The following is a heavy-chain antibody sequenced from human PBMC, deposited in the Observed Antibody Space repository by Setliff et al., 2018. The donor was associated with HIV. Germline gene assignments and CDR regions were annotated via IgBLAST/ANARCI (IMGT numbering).Heavy chain of an antibody. Sequence: SETLSLTCAVYGGSLTGYFWTWIRQSPGKGLEWVGQVNRDGGAHYNPSLRSRVTMSLDTSSNQFSLNLNSVTAADTAVYYCARGSWGSWRFDYWGQGTLVTVSS. J-gene: IGHJ4*02. V-gene: IGHV4-34*01. CDR1: GGSLTGYF. CDR3: ARGSWGSWRFDY. CDR2: VNRDGGA. D-gene: IGHD6-13*01.